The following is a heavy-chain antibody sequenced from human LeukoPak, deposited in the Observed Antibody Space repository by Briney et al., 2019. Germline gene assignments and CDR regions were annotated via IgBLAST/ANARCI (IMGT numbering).Heavy chain of an antibody. V-gene: IGHV3-13*01. Sequence: PGGSLRLSCAASGFTFSSYDMHWVRQATGKGLEWVSAIGTAGDTYYPGSVKGRFTISRENAKNSLYLQMNSLRAGDTAVYYCARALLYDYVWGSYRYDAFDIWGQGTMVTVSS. CDR2: IGTAGDT. CDR3: ARALLYDYVWGSYRYDAFDI. CDR1: GFTFSSYD. J-gene: IGHJ3*02. D-gene: IGHD3-16*02.